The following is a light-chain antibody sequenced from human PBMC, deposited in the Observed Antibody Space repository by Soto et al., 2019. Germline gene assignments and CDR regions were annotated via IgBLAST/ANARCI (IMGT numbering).Light chain of an antibody. Sequence: EIVLTQSPATLSLSPGERATLSCRASQSVGGYLDWYQQKPGQAPRLLIYDASNRASGIPARFIGSGSGTDFTPTISSLVPEDLAVYYCHQRSNWPPLTFGGGTKVEIK. V-gene: IGKV3-11*01. CDR1: QSVGGY. J-gene: IGKJ4*01. CDR2: DAS. CDR3: HQRSNWPPLT.